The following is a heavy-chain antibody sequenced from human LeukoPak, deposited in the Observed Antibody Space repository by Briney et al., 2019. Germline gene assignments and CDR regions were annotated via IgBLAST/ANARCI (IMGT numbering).Heavy chain of an antibody. V-gene: IGHV4-39*07. CDR2: IYYSGST. D-gene: IGHD3-3*01. CDR3: ARGPRVFWSGYYAPGLDY. Sequence: SETLSLTCTVSGGSISSSSYYWGWIRQPPGKGLEWIGSIYYSGSTNYNPSLKSRVTISVDTSKNQFSLKLSSVTAADTAVYYCARGPRVFWSGYYAPGLDYWGQGTLVTVSS. J-gene: IGHJ4*02. CDR1: GGSISSSSYY.